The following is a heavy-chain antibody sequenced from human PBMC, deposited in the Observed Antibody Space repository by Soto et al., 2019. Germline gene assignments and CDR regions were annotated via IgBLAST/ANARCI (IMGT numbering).Heavy chain of an antibody. V-gene: IGHV3-66*01. D-gene: IGHD1-26*01. CDR1: GFTVSSNY. CDR2: IYSGGST. Sequence: GGSLRLSCAASGFTVSSNYMSWVRQAPGKGLEWVSVIYSGGSTYYADSVKGRFTISRDNSKNTLYLQMNSLRAEDTAVYYCATSRYSGSYFGFDYWGQGTLVTVSS. J-gene: IGHJ4*02. CDR3: ATSRYSGSYFGFDY.